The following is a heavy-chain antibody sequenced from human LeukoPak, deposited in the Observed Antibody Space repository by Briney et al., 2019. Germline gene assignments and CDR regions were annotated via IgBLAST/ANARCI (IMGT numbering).Heavy chain of an antibody. J-gene: IGHJ3*02. Sequence: GGSLRLSCAASGFSFSSYWMSWVRQAPGKGLEWVANIKQDGSEKYYVDSVKGRFTISKDNAKNSLYLQMNSLRAEDTAVYYCARVPAAADAFDIWGQGTMVTVSS. CDR1: GFSFSSYW. V-gene: IGHV3-7*01. D-gene: IGHD6-13*01. CDR3: ARVPAAADAFDI. CDR2: IKQDGSEK.